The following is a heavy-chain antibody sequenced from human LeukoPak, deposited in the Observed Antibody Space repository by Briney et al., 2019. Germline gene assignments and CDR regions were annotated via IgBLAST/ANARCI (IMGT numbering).Heavy chain of an antibody. CDR1: GFTFSSYS. CDR3: ARDGRIAVYGFDY. V-gene: IGHV3-21*01. J-gene: IGHJ4*02. CDR2: ISSSSSSYI. Sequence: RAGGSLRLSCAASGFTFSSYSMNWVRQAPGKGLEWVSSISSSSSSYIYYADSVKGRFTISRDNAKNSLYLQMYSLRAEDTAVYYCARDGRIAVYGFDYWGQGTLVTVSS. D-gene: IGHD2-21*01.